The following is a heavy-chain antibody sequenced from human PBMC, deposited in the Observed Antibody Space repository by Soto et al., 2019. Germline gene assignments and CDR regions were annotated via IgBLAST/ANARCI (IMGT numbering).Heavy chain of an antibody. CDR2: ISSSSSYI. CDR3: ARDRNRITMIATTLFDY. CDR1: GFTFSSYS. Sequence: PGGSLRLSCAASGFTFSSYSMNWVRQAPGKGLEWVSSISSSSSYIYYADSVKGRFTISRDNAKNSLYLQMNSLRAEDTAVYYCARDRNRITMIATTLFDYWGQGTLVTVSS. V-gene: IGHV3-21*01. J-gene: IGHJ4*02. D-gene: IGHD3-22*01.